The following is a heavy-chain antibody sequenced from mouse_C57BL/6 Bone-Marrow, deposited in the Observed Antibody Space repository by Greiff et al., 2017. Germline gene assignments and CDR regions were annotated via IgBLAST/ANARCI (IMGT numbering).Heavy chain of an antibody. CDR2: INPGHGGT. Sequence: QVQLQQPGTELVKPGASVKLSCKASGYTFTGYWMHWVKQRPGQGLEWIGNINPGHGGTNYNEKFKSKATLTVDNSSSTAYMPLSSLPSADSGVYSGASSYYGHYFDYWGQGTTLTVSS. J-gene: IGHJ2*01. CDR3: ASSYYGHYFDY. D-gene: IGHD1-2*01. V-gene: IGHV1-53*01. CDR1: GYTFTGYW.